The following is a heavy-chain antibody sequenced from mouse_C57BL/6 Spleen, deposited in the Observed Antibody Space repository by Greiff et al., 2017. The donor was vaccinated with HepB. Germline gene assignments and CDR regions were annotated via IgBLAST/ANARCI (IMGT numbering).Heavy chain of an antibody. D-gene: IGHD5-1*01. Sequence: EVQVVESGPGLVKPSQSLSFTCSVPGYSITSGYYWNWIRQFPGNILEWMGYISYDGSNNYNPSLKNRITITRDTSKNQFFLKLKSVTTEDTATYNCARDSTYLFDYWGQGTTLTVSS. CDR2: ISYDGSN. CDR3: ARDSTYLFDY. V-gene: IGHV3-6*01. CDR1: GYSITSGYY. J-gene: IGHJ2*01.